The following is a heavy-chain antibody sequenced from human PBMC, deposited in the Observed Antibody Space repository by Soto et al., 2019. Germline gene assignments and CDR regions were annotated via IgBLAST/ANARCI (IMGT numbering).Heavy chain of an antibody. Sequence: PSETLSLTCTVSGASVSSDSYYWSWIRQPPGKGLEWIAYVYYSGSANHNPSLLSRVTISVDTSKNQFSLKLSSVTAADTAVYYCARLDCVSATCQFDSWGLGTLVTVSS. CDR2: VYYSGSA. V-gene: IGHV4-61*01. CDR1: GASVSSDSYY. CDR3: ARLDCVSATCQFDS. D-gene: IGHD2-2*01. J-gene: IGHJ4*02.